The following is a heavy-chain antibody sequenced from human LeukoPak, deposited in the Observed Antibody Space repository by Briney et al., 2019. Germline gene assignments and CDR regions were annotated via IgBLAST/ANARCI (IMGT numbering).Heavy chain of an antibody. J-gene: IGHJ5*02. CDR1: GYNFNNYW. Sequence: GESLKISCRASGYNFNNYWIAWVRQTPGKGLEWMGTIYPGDSEARYSPSFQGQVTISADKSISTAYLQWSSLKASDTAMYYCARHWYCSGGSCYGFDPWGQGTLVTVSS. CDR2: IYPGDSEA. D-gene: IGHD2-15*01. V-gene: IGHV5-51*01. CDR3: ARHWYCSGGSCYGFDP.